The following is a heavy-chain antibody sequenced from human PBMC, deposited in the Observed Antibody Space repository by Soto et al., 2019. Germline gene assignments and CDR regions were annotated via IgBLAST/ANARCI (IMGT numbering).Heavy chain of an antibody. D-gene: IGHD3-22*01. V-gene: IGHV1-18*01. J-gene: IGHJ3*02. Sequence: ASVKVSCKASGYTLTSYCISWVRQAPGQGLEWMGWISAYNGNTNYAQKLQGRVTMTTDTSTSTAYMELRSLRSDDTAVYYCARVYYYDSSGYYYEYAFDIWGQGTMVTVSS. CDR1: GYTLTSYC. CDR3: ARVYYYDSSGYYYEYAFDI. CDR2: ISAYNGNT.